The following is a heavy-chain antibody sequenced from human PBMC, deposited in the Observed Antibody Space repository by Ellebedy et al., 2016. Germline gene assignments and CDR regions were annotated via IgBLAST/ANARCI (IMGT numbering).Heavy chain of an antibody. J-gene: IGHJ4*02. CDR3: ARGTVVRPHFDY. CDR1: GYTFTSYY. CDR2: INPSGGST. D-gene: IGHD4-23*01. Sequence: ASVKVSCKASGYTFTSYYMHWVRQAPGQGLEWMGIINPSGGSTSYAQKFQGRVTITADKSTSTAYMELSSLRSEDTAVYYCARGTVVRPHFDYWGQGTLVTVSS. V-gene: IGHV1-46*01.